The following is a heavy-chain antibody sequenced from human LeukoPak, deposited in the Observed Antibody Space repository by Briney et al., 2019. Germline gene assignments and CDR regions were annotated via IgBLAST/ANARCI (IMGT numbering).Heavy chain of an antibody. V-gene: IGHV3-30-3*01. Sequence: GGSLRLSCAASGFTFSSYAMHWVRQAPGKGLEWVAVISYDGSNKYYADSVKGRFTISRDNSKNTLYLQMNSLRAEDTAVYYCARDLLYYDYVWGSYRLTYYYYGMDVWGQGTTVTVSS. CDR3: ARDLLYYDYVWGSYRLTYYYYGMDV. D-gene: IGHD3-16*02. CDR2: ISYDGSNK. CDR1: GFTFSSYA. J-gene: IGHJ6*02.